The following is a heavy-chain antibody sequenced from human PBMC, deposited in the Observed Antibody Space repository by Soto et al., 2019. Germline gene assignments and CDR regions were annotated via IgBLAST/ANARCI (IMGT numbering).Heavy chain of an antibody. Sequence: GGSLRLSCAASGFTFSSYSMNWVRQAPGKGLEWVSSISSSSSYIYYADSVKGRFTISRDNAKNSLYLQMNSLRAEDTAVYYCARDQIIAVAGINYYYYGMDVWGQGTTVTVSS. CDR1: GFTFSSYS. CDR3: ARDQIIAVAGINYYYYGMDV. V-gene: IGHV3-21*01. D-gene: IGHD6-19*01. J-gene: IGHJ6*02. CDR2: ISSSSSYI.